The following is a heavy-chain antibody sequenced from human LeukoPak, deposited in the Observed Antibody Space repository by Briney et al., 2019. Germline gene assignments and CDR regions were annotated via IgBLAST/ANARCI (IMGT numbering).Heavy chain of an antibody. V-gene: IGHV3-23*01. D-gene: IGHD2-15*01. CDR1: GFTFSSYA. J-gene: IGHJ4*02. CDR3: VKEYCSGGSCYTESNY. CDR2: ISESGSGT. Sequence: PGGSLRLSCATSGFTFSSYAMSWVRQAPGKGLEWVSAISESGSGTYYADSVKGRFTISRDNSKNTLYLQMNSLRAEDTAIYYCVKEYCSGGSCYTESNYWGQGTLVTVSS.